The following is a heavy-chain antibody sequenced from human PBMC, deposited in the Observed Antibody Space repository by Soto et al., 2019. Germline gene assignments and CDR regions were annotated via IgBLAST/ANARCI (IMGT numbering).Heavy chain of an antibody. CDR3: ARIPVDTYMIYWSDP. J-gene: IGHJ5*02. D-gene: IGHD3-16*01. CDR2: ISGSGGST. Sequence: PGGSLRLSCAASGFTFSSYAMSWVRQAPGKGLEWVSAISGSGGSTYYADSVKGRFTISRDNSKNTLYLQMNSLRVEDTAVYYCARIPVDTYMIYWSDPWGQGTQVTVSS. V-gene: IGHV3-23*01. CDR1: GFTFSSYA.